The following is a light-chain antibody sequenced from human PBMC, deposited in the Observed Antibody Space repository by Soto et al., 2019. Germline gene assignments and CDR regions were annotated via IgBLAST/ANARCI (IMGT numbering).Light chain of an antibody. V-gene: IGKV1-5*01. CDR1: QSISSW. Sequence: IQMTQSPSTLSASVGDRVTITCRASQSISSWLAWYQQKPGKAPKLLIYAASSLESGVPSRFSGSGSGTEFTLTISGLQPDDFATYYCQQYNTYSRAFGLGTKVDIK. J-gene: IGKJ1*01. CDR3: QQYNTYSRA. CDR2: AAS.